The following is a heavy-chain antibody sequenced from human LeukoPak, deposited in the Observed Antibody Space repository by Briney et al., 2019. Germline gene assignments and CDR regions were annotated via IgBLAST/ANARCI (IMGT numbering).Heavy chain of an antibody. CDR3: ARQVGWYEGSSLSWFDP. D-gene: IGHD6-19*01. V-gene: IGHV4-59*01. CDR2: IYYSGGT. J-gene: IGHJ5*02. CDR1: GASITDYY. Sequence: SETLSLTCSVSGASITDYYWSWIRQPPGKGLEWIGNIYYSGGTNYNPSLKSRVTQSVDASKNQLSLKLSSVTAADTGVYYCARQVGWYEGSSLSWFDPWGQGTLVTVSS.